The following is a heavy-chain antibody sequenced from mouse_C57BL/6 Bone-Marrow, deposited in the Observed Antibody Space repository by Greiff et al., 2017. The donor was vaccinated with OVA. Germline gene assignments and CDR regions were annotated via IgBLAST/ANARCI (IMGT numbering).Heavy chain of an antibody. CDR1: GYTFTGYW. J-gene: IGHJ1*03. Sequence: QVQLQQSGAELMKPGASVKLSCKATGYTFTGYWIEWVKQRPGHGLEWIGEILPGSGSTNYNEKFKGKATFTADTSSNTAYMQLSSLTTEDAAIYYGARECYYYGSSPYWYFDVWGKGTTVTVSS. CDR2: ILPGSGST. D-gene: IGHD1-1*01. V-gene: IGHV1-9*01. CDR3: ARECYYYGSSPYWYFDV.